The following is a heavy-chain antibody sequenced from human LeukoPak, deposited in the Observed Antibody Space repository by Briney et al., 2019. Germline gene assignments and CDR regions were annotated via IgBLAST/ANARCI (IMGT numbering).Heavy chain of an antibody. Sequence: PSETLSLTCTVSGGSISRYYWSWIRQPPGKGLEWIGRIFTSGSTSYNPSLKSRVTMSLDKSDNEFSLKVRSVTAADTAVYYCARGASEVSDTYIDVWGQGTLVTVSS. J-gene: IGHJ4*02. CDR1: GGSISRYY. CDR2: IFTSGST. CDR3: ARGASEVSDTYIDV. D-gene: IGHD3-9*01. V-gene: IGHV4-4*07.